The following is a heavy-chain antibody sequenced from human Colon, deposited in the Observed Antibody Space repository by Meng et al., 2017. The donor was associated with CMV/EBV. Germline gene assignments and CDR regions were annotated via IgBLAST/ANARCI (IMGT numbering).Heavy chain of an antibody. CDR1: GGSISSYY. D-gene: IGHD1-7*01. CDR2: IYTSGST. Sequence: VSGGSISSYYWSWLRQPAGKGLEWIGRIYTSGSTNYNPSLKSRVTMSVDTSKNQFSLKLSSVTAADTAVYYCARETTGTTAGRWFDPWGQGTLVTVSS. CDR3: ARETTGTTAGRWFDP. V-gene: IGHV4-4*07. J-gene: IGHJ5*02.